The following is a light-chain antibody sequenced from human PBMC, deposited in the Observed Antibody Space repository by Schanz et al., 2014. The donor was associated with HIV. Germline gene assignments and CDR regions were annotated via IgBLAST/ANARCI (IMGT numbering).Light chain of an antibody. CDR3: SSFRDTNTVV. Sequence: QSALTQPPSASGSPGQSVTISCTGTSSDIGGYNVVSWYQQHPDKAPKLIIYDVTTRPSGISSRFSGSKSGNTAYLTISGLLAEDEADYYCSSFRDTNTVVFGGGTKLTVL. J-gene: IGLJ3*02. CDR2: DVT. CDR1: SSDIGGYNV. V-gene: IGLV2-14*03.